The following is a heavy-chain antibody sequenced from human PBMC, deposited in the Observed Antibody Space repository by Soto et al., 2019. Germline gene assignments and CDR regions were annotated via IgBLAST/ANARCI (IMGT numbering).Heavy chain of an antibody. CDR2: ISYDGSNK. CDR1: GFTFSSYA. CDR3: ARDRHSGSYSSPGY. J-gene: IGHJ4*02. Sequence: QVQLVESGGGVVQPGRSLRLSCAASGFTFSSYAMHWVRQAPGKGLEWVAVISYDGSNKYYADSVKGRFTISRDNSKNTLYLQMNSLRAEDTAVYYCARDRHSGSYSSPGYWGQGTLVTVSS. V-gene: IGHV3-30-3*01. D-gene: IGHD1-26*01.